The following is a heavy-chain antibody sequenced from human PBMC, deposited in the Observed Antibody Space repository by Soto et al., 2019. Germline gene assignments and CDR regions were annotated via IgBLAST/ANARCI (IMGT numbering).Heavy chain of an antibody. CDR2: IIPIFGTA. V-gene: IGHV1-69*13. D-gene: IGHD3-10*01. CDR3: AREIGYYGSGSYGENWFDP. J-gene: IGHJ5*02. CDR1: GGTFSSYA. Sequence: ASVKVSCKASGGTFSSYAISWVRQAPGQGLEWMGGIIPIFGTANYAQKFQGRVTITADESTSTAYMELSSLRSEDTAVYYCAREIGYYGSGSYGENWFDPWGQGTLVTVSS.